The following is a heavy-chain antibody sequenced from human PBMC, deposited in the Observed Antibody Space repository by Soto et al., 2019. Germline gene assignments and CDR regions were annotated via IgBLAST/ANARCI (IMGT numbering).Heavy chain of an antibody. J-gene: IGHJ3*02. Sequence: GGSLRLSCAASGFTFSNAWISWVRQAPGKGLEWVGRIKSKTDGGTTDYAAPVKGRFTISRDDSKNTLYLQMNSLKTEDTAVYYCTTEGDYYDSSGYYAFDIWGQGTMVTVSS. D-gene: IGHD3-22*01. CDR2: IKSKTDGGTT. CDR3: TTEGDYYDSSGYYAFDI. CDR1: GFTFSNAW. V-gene: IGHV3-15*01.